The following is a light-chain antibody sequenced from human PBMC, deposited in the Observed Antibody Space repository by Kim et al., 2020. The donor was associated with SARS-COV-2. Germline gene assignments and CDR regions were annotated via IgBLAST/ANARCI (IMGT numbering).Light chain of an antibody. CDR3: QHYGNSVFT. CDR2: GVS. J-gene: IGKJ3*01. Sequence: LSPGDNATLSCRASQSVSSSSLAWYQQRPGQAPRLLIYGVSPRATGIPDRFSGSGSGTEFTLTISRLEPEDYVVYYCQHYGNSVFTFGPGTKVNI. V-gene: IGKV3-20*01. CDR1: QSVSSSS.